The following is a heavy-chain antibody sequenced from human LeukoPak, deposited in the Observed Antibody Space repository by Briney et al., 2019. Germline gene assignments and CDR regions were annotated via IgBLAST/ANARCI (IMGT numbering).Heavy chain of an antibody. CDR3: ARDVRPDY. J-gene: IGHJ4*02. V-gene: IGHV3-7*04. CDR2: IKQDGTEK. D-gene: IGHD6-6*01. CDR1: GFTFSSYW. Sequence: GGSLRLSCAASGFTFSSYWMSWVRQAPGEGLEWVANIKQDGTEKYYMDSVKGRFSISRDSAKNSLYLQMNALRAEDTAVYYCARDVRPDYWGQGTLVTVST.